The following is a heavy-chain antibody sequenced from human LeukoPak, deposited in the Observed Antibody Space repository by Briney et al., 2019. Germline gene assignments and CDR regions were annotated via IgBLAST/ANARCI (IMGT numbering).Heavy chain of an antibody. Sequence: SETLSLTCTVSGGSISSDFWSWIRQPAGKGLEWIGRIYPSGRTNYNPPLKSRVTMPVDTSKKQFSLKLSSVTAADTAVYYCARGNIAVAEWGQGTLVTVSS. CDR2: IYPSGRT. CDR3: ARGNIAVAE. V-gene: IGHV4-4*07. J-gene: IGHJ4*02. CDR1: GGSISSDF. D-gene: IGHD6-19*01.